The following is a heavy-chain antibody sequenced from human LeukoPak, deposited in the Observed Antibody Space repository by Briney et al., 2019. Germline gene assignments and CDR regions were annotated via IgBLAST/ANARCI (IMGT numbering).Heavy chain of an antibody. V-gene: IGHV3-53*01. D-gene: IGHD1-14*01. CDR3: ARGVEPLAANTLAY. CDR2: LYSDGNT. CDR1: GFTVITND. J-gene: IGHJ4*02. Sequence: GGSLRLSCAASGFTVITNDMTWVRQAPGKGLEWVSVLYSDGNTKYADSVQGRFTISRDNSTNTLYLEMNSLSPDDTAVSYCARGVEPLAANTLAYWGQGTLVTVSS.